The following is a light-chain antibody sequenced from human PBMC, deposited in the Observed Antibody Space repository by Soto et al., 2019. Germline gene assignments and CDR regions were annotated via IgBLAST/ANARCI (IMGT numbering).Light chain of an antibody. CDR2: GAS. CDR1: QSVSSSY. CDR3: QQYGSSLI. V-gene: IGKV3-20*01. Sequence: EIVLTQSPGTLSLSPGERATLFCRASQSVSSSYLAWYQQRLGQAPRLLIYGASNRAPDIPDRFSGSGSGTDFTLTITRLEPEDFAMYFCQQYGSSLIFGPGTKVDIK. J-gene: IGKJ3*01.